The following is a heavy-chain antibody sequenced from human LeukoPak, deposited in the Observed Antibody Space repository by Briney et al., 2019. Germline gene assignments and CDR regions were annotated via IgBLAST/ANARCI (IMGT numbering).Heavy chain of an antibody. V-gene: IGHV3-30*18. CDR1: GFSFSDSG. CDR3: AKEGTDYGDYPYFFDY. J-gene: IGHJ4*01. Sequence: GGSLRLSCAASGFSFSDSGMHWVRQAPGKGLEWVAIISFDGSRRFYADSVRGRFTVSRDNSKNTLFLQMDSLSADDTGVYYCAKEGTDYGDYPYFFDYWGQGTLVTVSS. D-gene: IGHD4-17*01. CDR2: ISFDGSRR.